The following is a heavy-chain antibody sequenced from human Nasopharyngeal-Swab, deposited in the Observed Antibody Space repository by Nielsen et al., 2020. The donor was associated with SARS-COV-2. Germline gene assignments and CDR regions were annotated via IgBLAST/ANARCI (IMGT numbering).Heavy chain of an antibody. V-gene: IGHV3-33*06. CDR3: AKQSWGYSYGYYFDY. CDR1: GFTFSSYA. J-gene: IGHJ4*02. Sequence: GGSLRLSCAASGFTFSSYAMSWVCQAPGKGLEWVAVIWYDGSNKYYADSVKGRFTISRDNSKNTLYLQMNSLRAEDTAVYYCAKQSWGYSYGYYFDYWGQGTLVTVSS. CDR2: IWYDGSNK. D-gene: IGHD5-18*01.